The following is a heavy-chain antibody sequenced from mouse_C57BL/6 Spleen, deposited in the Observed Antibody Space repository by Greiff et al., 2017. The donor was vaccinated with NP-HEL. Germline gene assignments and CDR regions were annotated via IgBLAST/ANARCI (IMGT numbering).Heavy chain of an antibody. V-gene: IGHV1-62-2*01. J-gene: IGHJ1*03. CDR1: GYTFTEYT. D-gene: IGHD2-5*01. CDR2: FYPGSGSI. Sequence: QVQLKESGAELVKPGASVKLSCKASGYTFTEYTIHWVKQRSGQGLEWIGWFYPGSGSIKYNEKFKDKATLTADKSSSTVYMELSRLTSEDSAVYFCARHERAYYSNYGYFDVWGTGTTVTVSS. CDR3: ARHERAYYSNYGYFDV.